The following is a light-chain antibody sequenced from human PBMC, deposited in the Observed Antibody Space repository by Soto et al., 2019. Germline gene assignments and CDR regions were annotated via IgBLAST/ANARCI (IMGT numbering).Light chain of an antibody. CDR1: QSVSNW. CDR2: RAS. V-gene: IGKV1-5*03. Sequence: DIQMTQSPSTLSESIGDRVTITCRASQSVSNWLAWYQQKPGKAPNLLIYRASNLESGVPSRFSGSGSGTEFTLTISSLQPDDLATYYCQQYNSYSVTFGQGTKVEIK. CDR3: QQYNSYSVT. J-gene: IGKJ1*01.